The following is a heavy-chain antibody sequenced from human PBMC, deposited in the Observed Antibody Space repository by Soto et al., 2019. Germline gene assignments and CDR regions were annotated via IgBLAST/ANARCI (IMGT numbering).Heavy chain of an antibody. CDR2: INSDGSST. CDR3: ARGGYSSSWRIDY. D-gene: IGHD6-13*01. V-gene: IGHV3-74*01. Sequence: PGGSLRLSCAASGFTFSSYGMPWVRQAPGKGLVWVSRINSDGSSTSYADSVKGRFTTSRNNAKNTLYLQMNSLRAEDTAVYYCARGGYSSSWRIDYWGQGTLVTVSS. CDR1: GFTFSSYG. J-gene: IGHJ4*02.